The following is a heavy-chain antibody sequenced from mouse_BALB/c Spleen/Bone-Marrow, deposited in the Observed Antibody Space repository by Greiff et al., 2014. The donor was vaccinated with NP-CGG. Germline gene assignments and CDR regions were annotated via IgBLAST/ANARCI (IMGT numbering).Heavy chain of an antibody. V-gene: IGHV1-18*01. Sequence: EVQLQQSGPELVKPGASMKISCKASGYSFTGYTMNWVKQSHGKNLEWIGLINPYNGGTSYNQKFKGKATLTVDKSSSTAYMELFSLTSEDSAVYYCARGPHYYGSRDYAMDYWGQGTSVTVSS. J-gene: IGHJ4*01. CDR1: GYSFTGYT. CDR3: ARGPHYYGSRDYAMDY. D-gene: IGHD1-1*01. CDR2: INPYNGGT.